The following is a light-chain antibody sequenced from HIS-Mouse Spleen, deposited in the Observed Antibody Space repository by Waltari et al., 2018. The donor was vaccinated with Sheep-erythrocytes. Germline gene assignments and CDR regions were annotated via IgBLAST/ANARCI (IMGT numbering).Light chain of an antibody. CDR2: DVS. V-gene: IGLV2-11*01. CDR1: SSEVGGYNY. CDR3: CSYAGSYNHV. J-gene: IGLJ1*01. Sequence: QSALTQPRSVSGSPGQSVPISCTGTSSEVGGYNYVSWYQQHPGKAPKLRIYDVSKRPSGVPDRFSGSKSGNTASLTISGLQAEDEADYYCCSYAGSYNHVFATGTKVTVL.